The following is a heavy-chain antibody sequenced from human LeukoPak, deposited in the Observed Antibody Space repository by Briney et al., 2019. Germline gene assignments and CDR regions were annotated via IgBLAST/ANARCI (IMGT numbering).Heavy chain of an antibody. V-gene: IGHV4-4*09. J-gene: IGHJ4*02. CDR2: IYTSGST. CDR3: ARRRRMGATLDY. CDR1: GGSINSYY. D-gene: IGHD1-26*01. Sequence: SETLSLTCTVSGGSINSYYWSWIRQPPGKGLEWIGYIYTSGSTNYNPSLKSRVTISVDTSKNQFSLKLSSVTAADTAVYYCARRRRMGATLDYWGQGTLVTVSS.